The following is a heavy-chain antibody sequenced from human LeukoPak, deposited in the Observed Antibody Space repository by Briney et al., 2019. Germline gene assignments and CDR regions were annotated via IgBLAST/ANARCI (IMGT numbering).Heavy chain of an antibody. CDR3: ARDGVVGATMEYNWFDP. D-gene: IGHD1-26*01. V-gene: IGHV4-59*01. J-gene: IGHJ5*02. Sequence: SETLSLTCTVSGGSISSYYWSWIRQPPGKGLEWIGYIYYSGSTNYNPSLKSRVTISVDTSKDQFSLKLSSVTAADTAVYYCARDGVVGATMEYNWFDPWGQGTLVTVSS. CDR2: IYYSGST. CDR1: GGSISSYY.